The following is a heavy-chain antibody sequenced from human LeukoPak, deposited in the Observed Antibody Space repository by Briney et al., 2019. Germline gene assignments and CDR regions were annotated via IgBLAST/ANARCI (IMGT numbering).Heavy chain of an antibody. Sequence: QPGGSLRLSCAASGFTFSSYAMHWVRQAPGKGLEWVAVISYDGSNKYYADSVKGRFTISRDNSKNTLYLQMNSLRAEDTAVYYCAREDYSYGATTLDYWGQGTLVTVSS. V-gene: IGHV3-30-3*01. CDR1: GFTFSSYA. D-gene: IGHD5-18*01. CDR2: ISYDGSNK. J-gene: IGHJ4*02. CDR3: AREDYSYGATTLDY.